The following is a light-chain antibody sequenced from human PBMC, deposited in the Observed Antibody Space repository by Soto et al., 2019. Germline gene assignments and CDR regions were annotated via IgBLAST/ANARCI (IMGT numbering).Light chain of an antibody. V-gene: IGKV1-5*03. J-gene: IGKJ1*01. CDR3: QQYNGYPWT. CDR2: KAS. CDR1: QSISSW. Sequence: DIQMTQSPSTLSASVGDRVTITCRASQSISSWLAWYQQKPGKAPNLLIYKASSLESGVPSRFSGSGSGTEFTLTISSLQHDDFATYYCQQYNGYPWTFGQGTKVDIK.